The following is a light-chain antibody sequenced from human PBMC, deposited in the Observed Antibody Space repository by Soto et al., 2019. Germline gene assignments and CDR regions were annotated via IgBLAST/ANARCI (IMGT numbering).Light chain of an antibody. CDR2: GES. Sequence: EIVLTQSPGTLSLPPGERATLSCRASQSVSSSYLAWYQQKPGQAPRLLIYGESSRATGIPDRFSGSGSGTDFTLTISRLEPEDFAVYYCQQYGSSRTFGQGTKVDI. V-gene: IGKV3-20*01. J-gene: IGKJ1*01. CDR3: QQYGSSRT. CDR1: QSVSSSY.